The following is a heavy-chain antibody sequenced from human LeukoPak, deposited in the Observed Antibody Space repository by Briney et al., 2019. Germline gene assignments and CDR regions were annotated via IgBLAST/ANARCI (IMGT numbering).Heavy chain of an antibody. Sequence: PGGSLRLSCAASGFTFSIYAMSWVRQAPGKGLEWVSAISGSGGSTYYADSVKGRFTISRDNSKNTLYLQMNSLRAEDTAVYYCAKDGEFLSRAFDIWGQGTMVTVSS. V-gene: IGHV3-23*01. CDR1: GFTFSIYA. CDR2: ISGSGGST. CDR3: AKDGEFLSRAFDI. J-gene: IGHJ3*02. D-gene: IGHD3-10*01.